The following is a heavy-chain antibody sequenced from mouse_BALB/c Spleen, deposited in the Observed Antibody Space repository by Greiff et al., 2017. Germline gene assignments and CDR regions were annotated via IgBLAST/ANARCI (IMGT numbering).Heavy chain of an antibody. CDR3: ANYGYDEGAWFAY. J-gene: IGHJ3*01. CDR2: INPSNGGT. D-gene: IGHD2-2*01. CDR1: GYTFTSYY. V-gene: IGHV1S81*02. Sequence: QVQLQQSGAELVKPGASVKLSCKASGYTFTSYYMYWVKQRPGQGLEWIGEINPSNGGTNFNEKFKSKATLTVDKSSSTAYMQLSSLTSEDSAVYYCANYGYDEGAWFAYWGQGTLVTVSA.